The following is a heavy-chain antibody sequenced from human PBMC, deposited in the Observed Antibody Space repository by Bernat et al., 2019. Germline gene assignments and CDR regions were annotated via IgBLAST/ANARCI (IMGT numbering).Heavy chain of an antibody. CDR3: AKEVIPVSGGNAFDI. J-gene: IGHJ3*02. CDR2: ITGSGLST. Sequence: EVQLVDSGGGLVQPGGSLRLSCAASGFTFTTYAMTWVRQAPGKGLEWLSTITGSGLSTYYADSVKGRCTISRDNSKNTLYLEMNNLSAGDTAVYYCAKEVIPVSGGNAFDIWGQGTMVTISS. D-gene: IGHD6-19*01. CDR1: GFTFTTYA. V-gene: IGHV3-23*04.